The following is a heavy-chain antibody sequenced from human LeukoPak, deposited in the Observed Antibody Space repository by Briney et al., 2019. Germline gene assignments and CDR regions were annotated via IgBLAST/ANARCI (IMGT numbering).Heavy chain of an antibody. J-gene: IGHJ4*02. Sequence: SGTLCLTCAVYGESFRGPYWSWVRKTPRKGLEWIGEINHFGTTKSNPSLKSRVTISVDTSKNQFSLNLTSVTAADTAVYYCARQSQSGSSYWGQGIRVTVSS. V-gene: IGHV4-34*01. CDR3: ARQSQSGSSY. D-gene: IGHD1-26*01. CDR1: GESFRGPY. CDR2: INHFGTT.